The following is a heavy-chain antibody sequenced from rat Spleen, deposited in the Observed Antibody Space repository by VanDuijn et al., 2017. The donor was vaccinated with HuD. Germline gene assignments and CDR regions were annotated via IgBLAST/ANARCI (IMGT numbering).Heavy chain of an antibody. CDR3: VRQDTSGYSNWFAY. CDR1: GFTFSNYW. Sequence: EVQLVETGGGLVQPGRSLKLSCVASGFTFSNYWMYWIRQAPGKGLEWVAYISYDGETTYYRNSVTGRFTISRDNAKSTLYFLMDSLRSEDTATYYCVRQDTSGYSNWFAYWGQGTLVTVSS. CDR2: ISYDGETT. D-gene: IGHD4-3*01. J-gene: IGHJ3*01. V-gene: IGHV5-58*01.